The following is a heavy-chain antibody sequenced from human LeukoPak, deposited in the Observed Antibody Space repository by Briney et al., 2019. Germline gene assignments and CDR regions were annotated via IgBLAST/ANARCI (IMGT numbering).Heavy chain of an antibody. Sequence: GRSLRLSCAASGFTFSSYAMHWVRQAPGKGLEWVAVISYDGSNKYYADSVKGRFTISRDNSKNTLYLQMNSLRAEDTAVYYCARELPFDYWGQGTLVTVSS. CDR2: ISYDGSNK. CDR1: GFTFSSYA. V-gene: IGHV3-30-3*01. CDR3: ARELPFDY. J-gene: IGHJ4*02. D-gene: IGHD2-15*01.